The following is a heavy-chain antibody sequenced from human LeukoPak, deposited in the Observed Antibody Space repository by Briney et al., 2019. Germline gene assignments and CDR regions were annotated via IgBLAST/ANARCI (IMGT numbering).Heavy chain of an antibody. V-gene: IGHV4-59*01. CDR1: GGSISSYY. Sequence: SETLSLTCTVSGGSISSYYWSWIRQPPGKGLEWIGYIYYSGSTNYNPSLKSRVTISVDTSKNQFSLKLSSVTAADTAVYYCARAENIWFDPWGQGTLVTVSS. CDR3: ARAENIWFDP. J-gene: IGHJ5*02. CDR2: IYYSGST.